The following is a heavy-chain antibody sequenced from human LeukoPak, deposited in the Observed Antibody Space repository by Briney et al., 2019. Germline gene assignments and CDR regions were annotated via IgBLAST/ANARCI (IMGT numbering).Heavy chain of an antibody. CDR1: GESLSKYY. V-gene: IGHV4-34*01. CDR3: ASSVGSTDY. D-gene: IGHD1-26*01. Sequence: PSETLSLTCAVYGESLSKYYWTWIRQSPGKGLEWIGEINHRGSTNLNPSLKSRVTLSVDTSKHQFSLKLTSVTAADAAVYYCASSVGSTDYWGQGTLVTVSS. J-gene: IGHJ4*02. CDR2: INHRGST.